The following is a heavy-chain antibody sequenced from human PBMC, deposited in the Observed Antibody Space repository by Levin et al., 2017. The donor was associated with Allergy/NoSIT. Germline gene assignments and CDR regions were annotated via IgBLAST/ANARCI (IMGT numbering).Heavy chain of an antibody. CDR3: ARGWIAGTSYFDY. CDR2: IYSGGST. CDR1: GFTVSSNY. D-gene: IGHD1-14*01. Sequence: GESLKISCAASGFTVSSNYMSWVRQAPGKGLEWVSVIYSGGSTYYADSVKGRFTISRDNSKNTLYLQMNSLRAEDTAVYYCARGWIAGTSYFDYWGQGTLVTVSS. J-gene: IGHJ4*02. V-gene: IGHV3-53*01.